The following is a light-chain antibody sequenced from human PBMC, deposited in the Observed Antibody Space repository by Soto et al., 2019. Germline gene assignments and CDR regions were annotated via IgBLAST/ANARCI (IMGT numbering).Light chain of an antibody. V-gene: IGKV3-20*01. Sequence: FVLTQSPGTLSLSPGERATFSCRASQSVRGNYIAWYQQKPGQAPRVLIFEASKRATGTPDRFSGSGSGTAFTLTITRLEPEDFAVFYCQQYVNSPFTFGQGTKLDI. CDR1: QSVRGNY. CDR2: EAS. CDR3: QQYVNSPFT. J-gene: IGKJ2*01.